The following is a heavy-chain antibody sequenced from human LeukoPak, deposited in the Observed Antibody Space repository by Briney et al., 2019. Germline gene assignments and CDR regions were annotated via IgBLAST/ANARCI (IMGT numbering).Heavy chain of an antibody. J-gene: IGHJ4*02. V-gene: IGHV4-4*02. Sequence: PSGTLSLTCAVSGGSISSSNWWSWVRQPPGKGLEWIGYIYYSGSTNYNPSLKSRVTISVDTSKNQFSLKLSSVTAADTAVYYCARYSYGYGRVDYWGQGTLVTVSS. CDR2: IYYSGST. CDR1: GGSISSSNW. D-gene: IGHD5-18*01. CDR3: ARYSYGYGRVDY.